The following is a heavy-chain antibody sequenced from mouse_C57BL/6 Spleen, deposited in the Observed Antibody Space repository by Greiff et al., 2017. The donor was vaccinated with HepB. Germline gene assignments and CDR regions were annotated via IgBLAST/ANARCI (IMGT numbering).Heavy chain of an antibody. CDR3: ARGWLLRYFDY. D-gene: IGHD2-3*01. CDR2: INPGSGGT. V-gene: IGHV1-54*01. CDR1: GYAFTNYL. J-gene: IGHJ2*01. Sequence: QVQLKQSGAELVRPGTSVKVSCKASGYAFTNYLIEWVKQRPGQGLEWIGVINPGSGGTNYNEKFKGKATLTADKSSSTAYMQLSSLTSEDSAVYFCARGWLLRYFDYWGQGTTLTVSS.